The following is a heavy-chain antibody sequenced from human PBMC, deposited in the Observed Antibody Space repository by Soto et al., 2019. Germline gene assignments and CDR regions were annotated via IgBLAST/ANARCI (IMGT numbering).Heavy chain of an antibody. CDR3: ATHDRTTVTTNQGVFSYYYYMDV. D-gene: IGHD4-17*01. CDR2: FDPEDGET. J-gene: IGHJ6*03. CDR1: GYTLTELS. V-gene: IGHV1-24*01. Sequence: ASVKVSCKVSGYTLTELSMHWVRQAPGKGLEWMGGFDPEDGETIYAQKFQGRGTMTEDTSTDTAYMELSSLRSEDTAVYYCATHDRTTVTTNQGVFSYYYYMDVWGKGTTVTVSS.